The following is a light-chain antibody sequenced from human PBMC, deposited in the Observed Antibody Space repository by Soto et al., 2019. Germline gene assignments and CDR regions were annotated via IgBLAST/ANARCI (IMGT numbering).Light chain of an antibody. CDR3: QQCGSSPPWT. CDR1: QSVSGAY. CDR2: DAS. J-gene: IGKJ1*01. V-gene: IGKV3D-20*01. Sequence: EIVLTQSPATLSLSPGERATLSCGASQSVSGAYLAWYQHKPGLAPRLLIYDASSRAAVIPDRFSGSGSGTDFTLTISRLEPEDFAVYYCQQCGSSPPWTFGQGTKVEIK.